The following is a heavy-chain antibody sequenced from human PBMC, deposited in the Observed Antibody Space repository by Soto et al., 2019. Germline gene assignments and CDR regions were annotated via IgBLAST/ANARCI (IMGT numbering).Heavy chain of an antibody. V-gene: IGHV3-23*01. CDR2: ISGSGDST. J-gene: IGHJ4*02. Sequence: GGSLRLSCAASGFTFSAYAMGWVRQAPGKGLEWVSAISGSGDSTYYTDSVKGRFTISRDNSKNTLYLQMNSLGGEDAAIYYCAKGDRVAAAAKFDYWGQGTLVTVSS. D-gene: IGHD6-13*01. CDR1: GFTFSAYA. CDR3: AKGDRVAAAAKFDY.